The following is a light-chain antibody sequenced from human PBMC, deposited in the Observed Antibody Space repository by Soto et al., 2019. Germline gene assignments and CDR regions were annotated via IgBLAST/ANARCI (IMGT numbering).Light chain of an antibody. J-gene: IGLJ3*02. CDR2: GNS. CDR1: SSNIGAGYD. V-gene: IGLV1-40*01. CDR3: QSYDSSLRLAV. Sequence: QSVLTQPPSVSGAPGQRVTISCTGSSSNIGAGYDVHWYQQLPGTAPKLLIYGNSNRPSGVPDRFSGSKSGTSASLAITGLQTDDEADYYCQSYDSSLRLAVFGGGTKLTVL.